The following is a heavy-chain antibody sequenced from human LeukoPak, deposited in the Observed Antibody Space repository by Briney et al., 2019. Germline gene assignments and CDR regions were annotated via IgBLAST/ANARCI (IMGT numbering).Heavy chain of an antibody. CDR3: ARHRQWLVYFDY. Sequence: SETLSLTCTVSGRSISSRSYYWDWIRQPPGKGLEWIGSTYFSGSTYYSPSLKIRVTISVDTSKNQFSLKLSSVTAADTAVYYCARHRQWLVYFDYWGQGTLVTVSS. J-gene: IGHJ4*02. V-gene: IGHV4-39*01. CDR1: GRSISSRSYY. D-gene: IGHD6-19*01. CDR2: TYFSGST.